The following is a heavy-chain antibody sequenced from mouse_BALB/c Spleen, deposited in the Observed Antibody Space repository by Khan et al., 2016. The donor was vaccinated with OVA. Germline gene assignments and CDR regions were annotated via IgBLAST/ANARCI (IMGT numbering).Heavy chain of an antibody. CDR2: LITYTGKP. CDR1: GFTFTNYE. V-gene: IGHV9-3-1*01. D-gene: IGHD2-14*01. J-gene: IGHJ4*01. CDR3: ARTGSYFRSTYAMDY. Sequence: QIQLVQSGPELKKPGETVKISCKASGFTFTNYEMNWVKQAPGKGLKWMGWLITYTGKPTYDADFKGRFAFSLETSASTAYLQINNLTHEDTATYSCARTGSYFRSTYAMDYWGQGTTVTVSS.